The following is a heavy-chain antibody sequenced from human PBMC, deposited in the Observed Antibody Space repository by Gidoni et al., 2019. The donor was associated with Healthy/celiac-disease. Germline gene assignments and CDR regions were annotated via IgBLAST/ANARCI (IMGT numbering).Heavy chain of an antibody. J-gene: IGHJ3*02. CDR2: IYYSGST. CDR3: ARAWGGTLHAFDI. Sequence: QVQLQEPGPALAKPSPTLSLTSTVSGGALSSYYWSWIRQPPRKGLEWLGYIYYSGSTNYNPALKSRVTISVDTSKNQFSLKRSSVTAADTAGYYCARAWGGTLHAFDIWGQGTMVTDSS. V-gene: IGHV4-59*13. D-gene: IGHD3-16*01. CDR1: GGALSSYY.